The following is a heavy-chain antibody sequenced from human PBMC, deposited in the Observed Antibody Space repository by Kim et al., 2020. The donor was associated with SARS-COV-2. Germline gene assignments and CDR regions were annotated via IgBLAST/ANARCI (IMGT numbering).Heavy chain of an antibody. CDR3: ARAKWGNDGSYQHDC. CDR2: INTNTGNP. D-gene: IGHD1-26*01. V-gene: IGHV7-4-1*02. CDR1: GYTFTSYA. J-gene: IGHJ4*02. Sequence: ASVKVSCKASGYTFTSYAMNWVRQAPGQGLEWMGWINTNTGNPTYAQDFTGRFVFSLDTSVSTAYLQISSLKAEDTPVYYCARAKWGNDGSYQHDCWGQGTPVTVSS.